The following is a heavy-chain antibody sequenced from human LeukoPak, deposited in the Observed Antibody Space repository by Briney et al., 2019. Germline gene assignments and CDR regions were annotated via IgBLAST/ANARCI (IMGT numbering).Heavy chain of an antibody. CDR2: IYYNGNT. CDR1: GGSIRSSTYY. CDR3: ARTFGTYQYYFDY. J-gene: IGHJ4*02. D-gene: IGHD1-26*01. Sequence: SETLSLTCTVSGGSIRSSTYYWGWIRQPPGKGLEWIGGIYYNGNTYYNPSLESRVTMSVDTSKNQFSLKLTSVSADTAVYYCARTFGTYQYYFDYWGQGSLVAVSS. V-gene: IGHV4-39*07.